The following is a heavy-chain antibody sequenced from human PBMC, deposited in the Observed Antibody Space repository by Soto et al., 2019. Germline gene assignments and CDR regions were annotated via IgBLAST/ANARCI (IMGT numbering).Heavy chain of an antibody. Sequence: SETLSLTCSVSGDSINSDKSYWGWIRPPPGKGLEWIGSIYYRGNTYYNPSLQSRVTISVDTSKNQFSLKLSSVTAADTAVYYCARHRSGYGSGSYYRFYFDYWGQGTLVTVSS. J-gene: IGHJ4*02. CDR1: GDSINSDKSY. V-gene: IGHV4-39*01. CDR2: IYYRGNT. D-gene: IGHD3-10*01. CDR3: ARHRSGYGSGSYYRFYFDY.